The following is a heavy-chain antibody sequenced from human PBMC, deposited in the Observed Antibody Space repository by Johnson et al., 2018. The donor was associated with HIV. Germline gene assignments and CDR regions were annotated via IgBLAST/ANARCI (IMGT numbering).Heavy chain of an antibody. CDR1: GFTFSSYG. V-gene: IGHV3-30*02. D-gene: IGHD2-21*02. Sequence: QVQLVESGGGVVQPGGSLRLCCAASGFTFSSYGMHWVRQAPGKGLEWVAFIRYDGSNKYYADSVKGRFAISRDNSKNTLYLQMNSLRAEDTAVYYCAKDKAVVTALYDAFDIWGQGTMVTVSS. CDR2: IRYDGSNK. J-gene: IGHJ3*02. CDR3: AKDKAVVTALYDAFDI.